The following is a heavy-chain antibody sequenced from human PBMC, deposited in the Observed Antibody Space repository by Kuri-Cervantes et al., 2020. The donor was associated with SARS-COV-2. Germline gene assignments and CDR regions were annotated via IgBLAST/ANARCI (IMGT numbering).Heavy chain of an antibody. V-gene: IGHV4-39*01. D-gene: IGHD1-1*01. Sequence: SETLSLTCSVSGGSIISSGNYWGWIRQPPGKGLEWIGTIYYSGSTDYNPSLKSRVTISVDTSKNQFSLKLRSVTATDTAVYYCARLFSPWSVVGDYWGQGTLVTVSS. CDR3: ARLFSPWSVVGDY. CDR1: GGSIISSGNY. J-gene: IGHJ4*02. CDR2: IYYSGST.